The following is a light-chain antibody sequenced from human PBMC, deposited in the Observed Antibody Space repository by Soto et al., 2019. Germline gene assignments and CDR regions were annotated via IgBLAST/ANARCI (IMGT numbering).Light chain of an antibody. V-gene: IGKV1-33*01. Sequence: DIQMTQSPSSLSAYIGDRVTITCQASQDISNNLNWYQQKPGKAPKLLIYDASNLKTGVPSRFSGSGSETDFTFTISSLQPEDIATYYCQQYFHRLLTFGGGTKVEI. CDR3: QQYFHRLLT. CDR2: DAS. J-gene: IGKJ4*01. CDR1: QDISNN.